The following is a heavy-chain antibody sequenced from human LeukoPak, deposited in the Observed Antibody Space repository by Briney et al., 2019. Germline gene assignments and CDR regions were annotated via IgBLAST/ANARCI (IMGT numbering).Heavy chain of an antibody. J-gene: IGHJ4*02. V-gene: IGHV1-18*04. Sequence: GASVKVSCKPSGYIVTSTSITWVRQASGQQLEWMGWISTFNGYTKYAQNLQGRITMTRDTSTRTVYLEMRNLRSDDTAVYFCARGEFYYDLWGQGTLVTVSS. D-gene: IGHD3-16*01. CDR3: ARGEFYYDL. CDR1: GYIVTSTS. CDR2: ISTFNGYT.